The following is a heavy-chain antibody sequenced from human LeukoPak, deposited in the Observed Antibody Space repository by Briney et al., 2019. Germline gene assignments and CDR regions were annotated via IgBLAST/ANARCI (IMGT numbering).Heavy chain of an antibody. CDR3: ARDYSNPYNWFDP. J-gene: IGHJ5*02. V-gene: IGHV4-30-4*08. CDR1: GGSIGRGDYY. D-gene: IGHD4-11*01. Sequence: SQTLSLTCTVSGGSIGRGDYYWSWIRHPPRNGLAWGGYIYFCGSTYYNPSLKSRVTISVDTSKNQFSLKLSSVTAADTAVYYCARDYSNPYNWFDPWGQGTLVTVSS. CDR2: IYFCGST.